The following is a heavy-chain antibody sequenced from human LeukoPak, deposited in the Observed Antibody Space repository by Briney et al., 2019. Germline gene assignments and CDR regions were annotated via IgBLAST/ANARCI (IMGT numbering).Heavy chain of an antibody. D-gene: IGHD6-19*01. CDR2: IYYSGST. J-gene: IGHJ4*02. V-gene: IGHV4-39*07. CDR3: ARTDHIAVAGGGRVGY. Sequence: SETLSHTCTVSGGPISSSSSYWGWIRQPPGKGLEWIGSIYYSGSTYYNPSLKSRVTISVDTSKNQFSLKLSSVTAADTAVYYCARTDHIAVAGGGRVGYWGQGTLVSVSS. CDR1: GGPISSSSSY.